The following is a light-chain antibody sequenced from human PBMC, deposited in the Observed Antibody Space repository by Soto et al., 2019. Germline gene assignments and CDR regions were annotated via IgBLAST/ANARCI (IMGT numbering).Light chain of an antibody. V-gene: IGLV2-14*01. CDR3: SSYTSSSHVV. Sequence: QSALTQPASVSGSPGQSITISCTGTSSDVGGYNYVSWYQQHPGKAPKLMIYEVSNRPSGVSNRFSGSKSGNTASLTISGLQAEDEADYYCSSYTSSSHVVFGGATQLTVL. CDR2: EVS. CDR1: SSDVGGYNY. J-gene: IGLJ2*01.